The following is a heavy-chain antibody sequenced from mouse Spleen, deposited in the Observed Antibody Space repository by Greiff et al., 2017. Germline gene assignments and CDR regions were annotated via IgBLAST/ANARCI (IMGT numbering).Heavy chain of an antibody. CDR1: GYAFSSSW. CDR2: IYPGDGDT. J-gene: IGHJ3*01. Sequence: QVQLQQSGPELVKPGASVKISCKASGYAFSSSWMNWVKQRPGKGLEWIGRIYPGDGDTNYNGKFKGKATLTADKSSSTAYMQLSSLTSEDSAVYFCARWPWFAYWGQGTLVTVSA. V-gene: IGHV1-82*01. CDR3: ARWPWFAY.